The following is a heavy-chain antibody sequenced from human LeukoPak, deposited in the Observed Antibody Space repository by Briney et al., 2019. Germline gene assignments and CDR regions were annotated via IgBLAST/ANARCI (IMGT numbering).Heavy chain of an antibody. CDR1: GFTFSSFG. CDR2: IRYDGSNK. J-gene: IGHJ4*02. V-gene: IGHV3-30*02. Sequence: GGSLRLSCAASGFTFSSFGMHWVRQAPGKGLEWVAFIRYDGSNKYYADSVKGRFTISRDNSKNTLYLQMNSLRAEDTAVYYCARDYDYYDSSAQETIFDYWGQGTLVTVSS. CDR3: ARDYDYYDSSAQETIFDY. D-gene: IGHD3-22*01.